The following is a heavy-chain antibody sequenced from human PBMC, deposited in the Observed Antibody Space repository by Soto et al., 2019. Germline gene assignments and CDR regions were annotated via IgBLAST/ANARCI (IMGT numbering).Heavy chain of an antibody. D-gene: IGHD6-13*01. CDR1: GDSISSSNW. CDR3: ARDGHSSWFDY. J-gene: IGHJ4*02. V-gene: IGHV4-4*02. CDR2: IYHSGST. Sequence: SETLSLTCQVSGDSISSSNWWSWVRQPPGKGLEWIGEIYHSGSTNYNPSLKSRVTISVDKSKNQFSLKLNSVTPEDTAVYYCARDGHSSWFDYWGQGTLVTVSS.